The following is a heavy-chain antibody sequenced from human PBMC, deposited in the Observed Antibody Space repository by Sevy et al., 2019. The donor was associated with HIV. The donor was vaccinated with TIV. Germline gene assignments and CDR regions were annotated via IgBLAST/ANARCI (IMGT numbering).Heavy chain of an antibody. CDR3: ARRAYSGYDLGSKAGGFDY. D-gene: IGHD5-12*01. Sequence: SETLSLTCSVSGAFISSATYYWTWIRQHPGKGLEWIGDISYSGSTYLNPSLKSRVTISLDTSKNQSSLKLRSLTAADTAIYSGARRAYSGYDLGSKAGGFDYWGQGTLVTVSS. CDR1: GAFISSATYY. V-gene: IGHV4-31*03. CDR2: ISYSGST. J-gene: IGHJ4*02.